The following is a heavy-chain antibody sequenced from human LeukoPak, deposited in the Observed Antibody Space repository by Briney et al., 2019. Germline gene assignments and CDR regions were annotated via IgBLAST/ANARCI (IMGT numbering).Heavy chain of an antibody. CDR1: GFTFSSYS. J-gene: IGHJ4*02. CDR3: ARGRRDGYNYGPDY. Sequence: GGSLRLSCAASGFTFSSYSMNWVRQAPGKGLEWVSYISSSSSTIYYADSVKGRFTISRDNAKNSLYLQMNSLRAEDTAVYYCARGRRDGYNYGPDYWGQGTLVTVSS. D-gene: IGHD5-24*01. CDR2: ISSSSSTI. V-gene: IGHV3-48*04.